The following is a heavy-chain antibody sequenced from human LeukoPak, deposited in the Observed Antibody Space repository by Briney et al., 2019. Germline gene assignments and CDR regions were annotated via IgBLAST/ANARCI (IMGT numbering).Heavy chain of an antibody. D-gene: IGHD6-19*01. CDR2: IYHSGST. J-gene: IGHJ4*02. Sequence: TSKTLSLTCTVSGDSVSSGSSYWSWIRQPPGEGLQWLGYIYHSGSTNYNPSLKSRVTISVDTSKNQFSLKLSSVTTADTAVYYCARGSAWYFVYWGQGTLVTVSS. CDR1: GDSVSSGSSY. V-gene: IGHV4-61*01. CDR3: ARGSAWYFVY.